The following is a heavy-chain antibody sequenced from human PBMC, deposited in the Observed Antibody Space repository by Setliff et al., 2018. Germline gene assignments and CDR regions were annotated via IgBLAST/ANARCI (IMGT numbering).Heavy chain of an antibody. D-gene: IGHD6-19*01. V-gene: IGHV3-33*08. CDR1: GFSFSIFW. CDR3: ASPQAVGNYLGH. CDR2: IWDDGGNK. J-gene: IGHJ4*02. Sequence: GGSLRLSCAGSGFSFSIFWMSWVRQAPGKGLEWVAVIWDDGGNKYHADSVKGRFTISRDNSKNTLYLQMSSLRAEDTAIYYCASPQAVGNYLGHWGQGTLVTVSS.